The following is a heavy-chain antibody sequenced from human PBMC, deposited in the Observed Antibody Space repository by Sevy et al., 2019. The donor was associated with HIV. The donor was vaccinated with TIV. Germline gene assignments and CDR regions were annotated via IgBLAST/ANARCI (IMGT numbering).Heavy chain of an antibody. CDR3: ARDRVIAHFFDY. D-gene: IGHD2-21*01. V-gene: IGHV3-30-3*01. J-gene: IGHJ4*02. CDR1: GFTFSSYA. Sequence: GGSLRLSCAASGFTFSSYAMHWVRQAPGKGLEWVAVISYDGSNKYYADSMKGRFTISRDNSKNTLYLQMNSLRAEDTAVYYCARDRVIAHFFDYWGQGTLVTVSS. CDR2: ISYDGSNK.